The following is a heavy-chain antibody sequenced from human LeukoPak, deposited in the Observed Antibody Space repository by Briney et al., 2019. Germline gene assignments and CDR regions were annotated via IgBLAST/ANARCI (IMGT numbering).Heavy chain of an antibody. D-gene: IGHD1-26*01. J-gene: IGHJ4*02. CDR3: ARTSGSYFPRPRYYFDY. CDR1: GYTFTGYY. V-gene: IGHV1-18*04. Sequence: GASVKVSCKASGYTFTGYYMHWVRQAPGQGLEWMGWVSAYNGHTDYAQNLQGRVTMTTDTSTSTAYMEPRSLRSDDTAVYYCARTSGSYFPRPRYYFDYWGQGTLVTVSS. CDR2: VSAYNGHT.